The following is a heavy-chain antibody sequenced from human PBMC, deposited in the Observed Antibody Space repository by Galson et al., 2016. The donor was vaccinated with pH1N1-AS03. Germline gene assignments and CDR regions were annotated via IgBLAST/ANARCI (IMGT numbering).Heavy chain of an antibody. CDR3: ARERWQRHDSGYYGTDV. D-gene: IGHD6-25*01. CDR2: VSHAGRT. J-gene: IGHJ6*02. CDR1: GDSISTSNW. Sequence: SETLSLTCAVSGDSISTSNWWSWVRQPPGKGLEWIGEVSHAGRTNYSPSLKSRVTISLDKSKNQFSLKLNSVTTADTAGYYCARERWQRHDSGYYGTDVWGRGTTVTVSS. V-gene: IGHV4-4*02.